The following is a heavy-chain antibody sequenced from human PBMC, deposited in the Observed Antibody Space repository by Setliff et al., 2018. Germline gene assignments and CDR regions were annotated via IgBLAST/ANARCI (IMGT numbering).Heavy chain of an antibody. J-gene: IGHJ6*03. CDR1: GGSISNFY. CDR3: ARETTMTYYFYYMDV. Sequence: SETLSLTCSVSGGSISNFYWSWIRQPPGKGLEWIGSISPGRSINYNPSLRSRVTISGDTSKNQISLNLSSVTAADTAVYYCARETTMTYYFYYMDVWGKGTTVTVSS. D-gene: IGHD4-17*01. CDR2: ISPGRSI. V-gene: IGHV4-4*07.